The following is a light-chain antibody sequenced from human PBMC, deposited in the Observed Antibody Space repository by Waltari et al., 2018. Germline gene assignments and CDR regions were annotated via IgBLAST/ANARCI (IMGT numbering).Light chain of an antibody. V-gene: IGLV1-51*02. Sequence: QSVLPPPPSVSAAPGQKVTISSSGTTSNIGDNFVSWYQHFPAAAPKVLIYGNEKRASGIPDRFSGSKSGTSATLDITGLQTGDEADYYCGTWDNTLSAVFGGGTKVTVL. CDR2: GNE. CDR1: TSNIGDNF. J-gene: IGLJ2*01. CDR3: GTWDNTLSAV.